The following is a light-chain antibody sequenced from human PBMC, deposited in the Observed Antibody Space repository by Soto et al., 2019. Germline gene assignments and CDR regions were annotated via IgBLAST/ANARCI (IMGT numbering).Light chain of an antibody. CDR3: SSYTSTNTLVI. V-gene: IGLV2-14*01. J-gene: IGLJ2*01. CDR1: SSDVGGYNH. CDR2: EVR. Sequence: QSALTQPASVSGSPGQSITISCTGTSSDVGGYNHVSWYQQHPGKAPKLIIYEVRNRPSGVSNRLSGSKSGNTASLTISGLQADDEADYYCSSYTSTNTLVIFGGGTKLTVL.